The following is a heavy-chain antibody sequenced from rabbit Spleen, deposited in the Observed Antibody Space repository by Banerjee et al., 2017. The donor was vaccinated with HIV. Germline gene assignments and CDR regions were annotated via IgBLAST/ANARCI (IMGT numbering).Heavy chain of an antibody. CDR1: GFSFNEFSFSSGYF. V-gene: IGHV1S40*01. J-gene: IGHJ3*01. Sequence: QSLEESGGGLVKPGASLTLTCTASGFSFNEFSFSSGYFMCWVRQAPGKGLEWIGCVGTNTGNTGYARWAKGRFTVSKTSSTTVTLQMTSLTAADTATYFCVRSYVGDGGGVDLFLWGQGTLVTVS. CDR3: VRSYVGDGGGVDLFL. CDR2: VGTNTGNT. D-gene: IGHD4-2*01.